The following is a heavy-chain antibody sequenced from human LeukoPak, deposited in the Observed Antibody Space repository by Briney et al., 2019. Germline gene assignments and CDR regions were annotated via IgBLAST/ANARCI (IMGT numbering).Heavy chain of an antibody. CDR2: MYNSGST. CDR1: GGSIRSYS. CDR3: ARGFRGASFDY. Sequence: SETLSLTCTVSGGSIRSYSWEWIGRMYNSGSTNYNPSLKSRVTISLDMSKNQFSLRLSSVTAADTAVYYCARGFRGASFDYWGQGTLVTVSS. D-gene: IGHD1-26*01. V-gene: IGHV4-4*07. J-gene: IGHJ4*02.